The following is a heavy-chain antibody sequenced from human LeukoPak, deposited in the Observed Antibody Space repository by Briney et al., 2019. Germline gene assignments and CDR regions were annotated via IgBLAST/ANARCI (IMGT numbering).Heavy chain of an antibody. J-gene: IGHJ6*02. CDR1: GGSISSGAYY. V-gene: IGHV4-31*03. CDR2: IYYSGST. D-gene: IGHD3-10*01. Sequence: SETLCLTCTVSGGSISSGAYYWSWIRQHPGKGLEWIGYIYYSGSTYYNPSLKSRVTISVDTSKNQFSLKLGSVTAADTAVYYCASGQLLWVGELLSPYYGMDVWGQGTTVTVSS. CDR3: ASGQLLWVGELLSPYYGMDV.